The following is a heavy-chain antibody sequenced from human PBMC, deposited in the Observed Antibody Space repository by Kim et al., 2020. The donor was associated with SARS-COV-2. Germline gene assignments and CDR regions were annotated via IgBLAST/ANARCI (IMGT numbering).Heavy chain of an antibody. CDR2: VHYDGST. CDR3: ARHGRISWYFDS. Sequence: SETLSLTCIVSADSIANTYYYWAWIRQPPGKAQEWIGSVHYDGSTYYNPSLRSRITISVDTFTNRFSLELNSVTAVDTAIYYCARHGRISWYFDSWGQGTQVTVSS. D-gene: IGHD6-13*01. J-gene: IGHJ4*02. CDR1: ADSIANTYYY. V-gene: IGHV4-39*01.